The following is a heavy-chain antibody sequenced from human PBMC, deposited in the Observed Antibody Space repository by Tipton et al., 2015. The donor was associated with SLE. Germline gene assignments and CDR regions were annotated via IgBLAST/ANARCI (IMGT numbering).Heavy chain of an antibody. V-gene: IGHV4-61*08. D-gene: IGHD2-21*01. CDR2: IYYSGST. J-gene: IGHJ4*02. CDR3: ARGGCGGDCLDY. CDR1: RGPITSGGYY. Sequence: GLVKPSQTLSLTCTVSRGPITSGGYYWSWIRQHPGKGLEWIGYIYYSGSTNYNPSLKSRVTISVDTSKNQFSLKLSSVTAADTAVYYCARGGCGGDCLDYWGQGTLVTVSS.